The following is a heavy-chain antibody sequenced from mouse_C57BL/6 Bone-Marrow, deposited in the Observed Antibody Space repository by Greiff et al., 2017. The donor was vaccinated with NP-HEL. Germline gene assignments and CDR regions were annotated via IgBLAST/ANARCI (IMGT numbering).Heavy chain of an antibody. J-gene: IGHJ3*01. CDR2: IWRGGST. D-gene: IGHD3-1*01. CDR1: GFSLTSYG. CDR3: AKNHRSRGYWAY. V-gene: IGHV2-5*01. Sequence: QVQLKESGPGLVQPSQSLSITCTVSGFSLTSYGVHWVRQSPGKGLEWLGVIWRGGSTDYNAVFMSRLSITKDNSKSQVFFKMNSLQADDTAIYYCAKNHRSRGYWAYWGQGTLVTVSA.